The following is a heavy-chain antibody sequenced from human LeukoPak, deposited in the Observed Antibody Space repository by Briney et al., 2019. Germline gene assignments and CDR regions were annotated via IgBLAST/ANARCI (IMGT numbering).Heavy chain of an antibody. CDR3: ARQYELYYYYYGMDV. D-gene: IGHD1-26*01. V-gene: IGHV1-69*13. CDR2: IIPIFGTA. Sequence: GASVTVSCKASGGTFSSYAISWVRQAPGQGLEWMGGIIPIFGTANYAQKFQGRVTITADESTSTAYMELSSLRSEDTAVYYCARQYELYYYYYGMDVWGQGTTVTVSS. CDR1: GGTFSSYA. J-gene: IGHJ6*02.